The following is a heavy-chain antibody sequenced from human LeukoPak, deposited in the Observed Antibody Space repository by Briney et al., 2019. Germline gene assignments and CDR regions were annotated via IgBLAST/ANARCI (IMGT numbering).Heavy chain of an antibody. D-gene: IGHD3-3*01. CDR3: ARPYYDFWSGYYIDY. J-gene: IGHJ4*02. CDR1: GYTFTSYG. V-gene: IGHV1-18*01. CDR2: ISAYNGNT. Sequence: EASVKVSCKASGYTFTSYGISWVRQAPGQGLEWMGWISAYNGNTNYAQKLQGRVTMTTDTSTSTAYMELRSLRSDDTAVYYCARPYYDFWSGYYIDYWGQGTQVTVSS.